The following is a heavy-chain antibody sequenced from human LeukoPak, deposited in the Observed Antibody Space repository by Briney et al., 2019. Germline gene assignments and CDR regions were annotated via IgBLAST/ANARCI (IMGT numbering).Heavy chain of an antibody. CDR2: INPSSGST. Sequence: ASVKVSCKASGGTFSSYAISWVRQAPGQGLEWMGIINPSSGSTSYAQNFQGRVTMTRDTSSSTFNMELSSPRSEDTAVYYCARGYTYGDYWGQGTLVTVSS. CDR3: ARGYTYGDY. D-gene: IGHD5-18*01. CDR1: GGTFSSYA. J-gene: IGHJ4*02. V-gene: IGHV1-46*01.